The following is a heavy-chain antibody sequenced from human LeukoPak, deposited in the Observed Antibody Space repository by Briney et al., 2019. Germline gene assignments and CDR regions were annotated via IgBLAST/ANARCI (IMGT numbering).Heavy chain of an antibody. Sequence: GGSLRLSCAASGLTFSTYSMNWVRQAPGKGLEWISYISSSSITIYYADSVKDRFTISRDNAKNSLFLQMNSLRSEDTAVYYCAREPHGNYHTPGDYWGQGILVTVSS. V-gene: IGHV3-48*04. D-gene: IGHD1-7*01. J-gene: IGHJ4*02. CDR2: ISSSSITI. CDR3: AREPHGNYHTPGDY. CDR1: GLTFSTYS.